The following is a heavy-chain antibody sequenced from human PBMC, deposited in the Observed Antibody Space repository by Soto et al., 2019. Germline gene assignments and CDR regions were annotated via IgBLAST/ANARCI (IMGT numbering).Heavy chain of an antibody. J-gene: IGHJ4*02. V-gene: IGHV1-69*13. CDR3: ASPPEYYYDSSGYFDY. Sequence: SVKVSCKASGGTFSSYAISWVLQAPGQGLEWMGGIIPIFGTANYAQKFQGRVTITADESTSTAYMELSSLRSEDTAVYYCASPPEYYYDSSGYFDYWGQGTLVTVSS. CDR2: IIPIFGTA. D-gene: IGHD3-22*01. CDR1: GGTFSSYA.